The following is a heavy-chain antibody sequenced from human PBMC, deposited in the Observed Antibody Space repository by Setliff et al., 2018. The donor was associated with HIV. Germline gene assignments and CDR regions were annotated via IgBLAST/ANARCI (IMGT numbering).Heavy chain of an antibody. CDR3: ARDDHYYDMGSILSDWFFDL. CDR1: GGTFRKYS. CDR2: VIPIFGST. V-gene: IGHV1-69*13. Sequence: VKVSCKAPGGTFRKYSINWVRQAPGQGLEWMGGVIPIFGSTTYAQKFQDRVTITADESKDTVEMELSSLTSEDTAVYYCARDDHYYDMGSILSDWFFDLWDRGTLVTVSS. J-gene: IGHJ2*01. D-gene: IGHD3-22*01.